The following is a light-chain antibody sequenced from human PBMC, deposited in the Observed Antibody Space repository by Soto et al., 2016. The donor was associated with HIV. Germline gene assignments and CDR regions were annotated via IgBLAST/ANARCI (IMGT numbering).Light chain of an antibody. CDR3: QVWDTYTDHWV. CDR1: NIGSKS. CDR2: DDS. Sequence: SYELTQPPSVSVAPGKTATITCGGNNIGSKSVHWYQQKPGQAPVLVVYDDSDRRSGIPERFSGSNSGNTATLTISRVEAGDEADYYCQVWDTYTDHWVFAGGTKLTVL. V-gene: IGLV3-21*03. J-gene: IGLJ3*02.